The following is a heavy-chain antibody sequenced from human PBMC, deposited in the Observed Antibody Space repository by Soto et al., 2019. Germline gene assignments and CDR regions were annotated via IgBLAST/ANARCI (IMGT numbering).Heavy chain of an antibody. CDR2: INRDGSTT. Sequence: EVQLVESGGGLVQPGGSLRLSCAASGFTFSSYQMHWVRQAPGKGLVWVSRINRDGSTTMYADSVKGRFTISRDNAKNTLYLQMNSLRAEDTAVFYCARGIETPGAWYFVLWGRGTLVTVSS. CDR1: GFTFSSYQ. J-gene: IGHJ2*01. CDR3: ARGIETPGAWYFVL. D-gene: IGHD6-13*01. V-gene: IGHV3-74*03.